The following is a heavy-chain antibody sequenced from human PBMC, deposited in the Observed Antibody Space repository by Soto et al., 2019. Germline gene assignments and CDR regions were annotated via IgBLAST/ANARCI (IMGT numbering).Heavy chain of an antibody. D-gene: IGHD2-21*02. Sequence: QVQLVQSGAELKKPGSSWKVSCRASGATFSGYTVNWVRQAPGRGLDGLGGIIPVLGTTDYAQKFKGRVTITADKSTNIVYMELSSLRSEDRAVYYCARRRYCGYDCYHKHYYGMDVWGQGTTVTVAS. J-gene: IGHJ6*02. CDR2: IIPVLGTT. CDR3: ARRRYCGYDCYHKHYYGMDV. CDR1: GATFSGYT. V-gene: IGHV1-69*08.